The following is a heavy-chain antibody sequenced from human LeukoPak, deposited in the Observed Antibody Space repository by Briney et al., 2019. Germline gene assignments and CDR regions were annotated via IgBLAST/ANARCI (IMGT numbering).Heavy chain of an antibody. CDR2: IYSGGST. Sequence: PGGSLRLSCAASGFTVSHNYMSWVRQAPGKGLEWVSVIYSGGSTYYADSVKGRFSISRDNSKNTVHLQMNSLRVEDTAVYYCAKDSGRYYDSSGYFGLWGQGTMVTVSS. CDR3: AKDSGRYYDSSGYFGL. V-gene: IGHV3-53*01. D-gene: IGHD3-22*01. CDR1: GFTVSHNY. J-gene: IGHJ3*01.